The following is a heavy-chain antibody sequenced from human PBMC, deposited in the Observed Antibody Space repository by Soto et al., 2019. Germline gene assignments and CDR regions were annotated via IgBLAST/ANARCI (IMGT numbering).Heavy chain of an antibody. V-gene: IGHV3-23*01. CDR2: NSCNGGNR. J-gene: IGHJ5*01. D-gene: IGHD3-22*01. Sequence: ESLLLSSAGPALTCTHCPMTSVRRAPRQRPEWVSTNSCNGGNRYYADSVKGRFTISRDNSKNTVSLQLNSLRAEDTATYYCVREPYDAGGYFYDSWGPRPLVTVSS. CDR1: ALTCTHCP. CDR3: VREPYDAGGYFYDS.